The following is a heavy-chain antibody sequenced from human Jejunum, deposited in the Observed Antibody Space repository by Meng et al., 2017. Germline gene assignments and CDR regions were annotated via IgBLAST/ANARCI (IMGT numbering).Heavy chain of an antibody. CDR2: IYHSGTT. V-gene: IGHV4-4*02. Sequence: LQGAGPGRVQPWGTLSLTCAVSGDSISSSYWWSWVRQTPGKGLEWIGEIYHSGTTNYNPSLKSRVTLSVDKSKNQFSLNLSSVTAADTAVYFCARDFEALNGVWGQGTLVTVSS. D-gene: IGHD2-8*01. J-gene: IGHJ1*01. CDR1: GDSISSSYW. CDR3: ARDFEALNGV.